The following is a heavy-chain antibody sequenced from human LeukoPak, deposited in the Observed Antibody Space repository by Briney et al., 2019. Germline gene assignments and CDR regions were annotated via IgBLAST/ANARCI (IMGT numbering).Heavy chain of an antibody. CDR1: GFTFSSYG. V-gene: IGHV3-30*18. Sequence: GGSLRLSCAASGFTFSSYGMHWVSQARGKGLEWVAVISYDGSNKYYADSVKGRFTISRDNSKNTLYLQMNSLRAEDTAVYYCAKDKRPPALPRNYYGMDVWGKGATVTVSS. CDR3: AKDKRPPALPRNYYGMDV. J-gene: IGHJ6*04. CDR2: ISYDGSNK.